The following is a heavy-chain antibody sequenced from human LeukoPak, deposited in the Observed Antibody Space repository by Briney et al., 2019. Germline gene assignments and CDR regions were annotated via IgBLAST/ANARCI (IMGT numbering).Heavy chain of an antibody. J-gene: IGHJ4*02. CDR2: ISSSSSYI. CDR3: ARDRGSSGWSNYFDY. Sequence: GGSLRLSCAASGFTFSSYSMNWVRQAPGKGLEWVSSISSSSSYIYYADSVKGRFTISRDNAKNSLYLQMNSLRAEYTAVYYCARDRGSSGWSNYFDYWGQGTLVTVSS. CDR1: GFTFSSYS. V-gene: IGHV3-21*01. D-gene: IGHD6-19*01.